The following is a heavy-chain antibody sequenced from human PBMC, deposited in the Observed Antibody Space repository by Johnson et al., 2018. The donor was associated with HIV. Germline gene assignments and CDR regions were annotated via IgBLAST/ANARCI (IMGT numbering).Heavy chain of an antibody. V-gene: IGHV3-66*03. J-gene: IGHJ3*02. Sequence: VQLVESGGGLIQPGGSLRLSCAASGFTVSSNYMSWVRQAPGKGLEWVSVIYSGGSTFYADSVKGRFTISRDNAKNSLYLQMNSRRAEYTAVYYCARDATYYYDSSGYHDALDIWGQGTMVTVSS. CDR2: IYSGGST. CDR1: GFTVSSNY. D-gene: IGHD3-22*01. CDR3: ARDATYYYDSSGYHDALDI.